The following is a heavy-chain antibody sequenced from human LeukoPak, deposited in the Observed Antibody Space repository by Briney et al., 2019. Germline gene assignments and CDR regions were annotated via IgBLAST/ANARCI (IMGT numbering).Heavy chain of an antibody. CDR3: AKSVAATSNLPNH. J-gene: IGHJ5*02. CDR1: GFTLSNSW. Sequence: GGSLRLSCAGSGFTLSNSWMGWVRQAPGKGLEWVANINPSGSDKYYVHSAEGRFTVSKDNAKNSVYLQMNSLRAEDTAVYYCAKSVAATSNLPNHWGQGTLVTVSS. CDR2: INPSGSDK. D-gene: IGHD2-15*01. V-gene: IGHV3-7*03.